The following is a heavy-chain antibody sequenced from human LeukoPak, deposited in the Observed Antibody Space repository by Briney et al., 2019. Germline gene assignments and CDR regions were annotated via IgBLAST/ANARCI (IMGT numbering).Heavy chain of an antibody. CDR2: KWFDVNNN. D-gene: IGHD6-6*01. CDR3: ARAGRPVLQYYYYYYIDV. CDR1: GFTFNNYA. V-gene: IGHV3-33*01. Sequence: PGGSLRLSCAASGFTFNNYAMHWVPPAPDKGLEWVADKWFDVNNNNYADSVKGRFTISRDNSKSTLSLQMNSLRADDTAVYYCARAGRPVLQYYYYYYIDVWGEGTTVTVSS. J-gene: IGHJ6*03.